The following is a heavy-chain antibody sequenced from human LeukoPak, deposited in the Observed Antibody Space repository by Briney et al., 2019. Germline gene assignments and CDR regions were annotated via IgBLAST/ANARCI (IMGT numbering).Heavy chain of an antibody. V-gene: IGHV3-48*04. D-gene: IGHD4-23*01. Sequence: TGGSLRLSCAASGFTFSSYSMNWVRQAPGKGLEWVSYISSSGSTILSADSVKGRFTISRDNAKNSLCLQMSSLRAEDTAVYYCARERAVVRYFDYWGQGTLVTVSS. CDR1: GFTFSSYS. CDR3: ARERAVVRYFDY. J-gene: IGHJ4*02. CDR2: ISSSGSTI.